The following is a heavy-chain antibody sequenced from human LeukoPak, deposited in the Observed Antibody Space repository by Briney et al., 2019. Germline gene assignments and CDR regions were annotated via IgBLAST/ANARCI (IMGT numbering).Heavy chain of an antibody. Sequence: GGPLTLFCAASGFTFSSYGMHWVRQAPGKGREWVAFIRYDGSNKYYADSVKGRFTISRDNSKNTLYLQMNSLRAEDTAVYYCARQVVGATFQYYFDYWGQGTLVTVSS. CDR2: IRYDGSNK. J-gene: IGHJ4*02. V-gene: IGHV3-30*02. D-gene: IGHD1-26*01. CDR3: ARQVVGATFQYYFDY. CDR1: GFTFSSYG.